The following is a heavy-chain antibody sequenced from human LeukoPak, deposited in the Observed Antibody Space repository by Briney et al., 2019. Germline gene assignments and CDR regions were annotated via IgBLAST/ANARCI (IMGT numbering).Heavy chain of an antibody. CDR3: ARRVISEFSIDKGNWLDP. J-gene: IGHJ5*02. Sequence: SETLSLTCTVSGGSISNYYWNWIRQSPGKGLEGIGYILSSGSTHHNPSLTGRISLSVDTSKNQFSLKLSSVTAADTAVYYCARRVISEFSIDKGNWLDPWGQGTLVTVSS. V-gene: IGHV4-4*09. D-gene: IGHD3-3*02. CDR1: GGSISNYY. CDR2: ILSSGST.